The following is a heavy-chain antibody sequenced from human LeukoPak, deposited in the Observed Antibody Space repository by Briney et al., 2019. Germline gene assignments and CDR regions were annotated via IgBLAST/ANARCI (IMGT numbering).Heavy chain of an antibody. D-gene: IGHD2-15*01. CDR3: ARGSSFDGYCSAGACDAGYYDS. V-gene: IGHV4-34*01. CDR1: GESFSAYF. Sequence: KASETLSLTCAVYGESFSAYFWNWIRQAPGKPLEYIGEINHRGSSHYNPSLKTRVTLSVDTSKNQFSLKLTSVTAADTAVYFCARGSSFDGYCSAGACDAGYYDSWGQGTPVTVPS. CDR2: INHRGSS. J-gene: IGHJ4*02.